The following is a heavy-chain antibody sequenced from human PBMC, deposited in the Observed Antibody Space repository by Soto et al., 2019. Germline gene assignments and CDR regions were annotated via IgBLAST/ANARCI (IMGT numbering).Heavy chain of an antibody. D-gene: IGHD3-16*01. CDR3: TKVIIMGGVDV. Sequence: IRTAVASGLNVHDDGSPLVQKNPGKGLEWVSGIFWDGNRMGYADSVKGRFFISRDNAKNPLYLQMNSLREDDTALYYCTKVIIMGGVDVWGQGTTFTVSS. CDR2: IFWDGNRM. CDR1: GLNVHDDG. V-gene: IGHV3-9*01. J-gene: IGHJ6*02.